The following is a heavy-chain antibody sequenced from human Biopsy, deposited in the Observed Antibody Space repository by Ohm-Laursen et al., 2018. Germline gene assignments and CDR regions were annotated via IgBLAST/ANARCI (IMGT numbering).Heavy chain of an antibody. Sequence: SDTLSLTCTVSGDSVSSGSFYWTWIRQPPGQGLEYIGYIYDRGSTANYNPSPESRVTMSVDMPKNQFSLKLSSVTAADTVIYYCARGMRSSGWPYFDSWGQGTLVTVSS. D-gene: IGHD6-19*01. CDR2: IYDRGSTA. CDR1: GDSVSSGSFY. V-gene: IGHV4-61*01. CDR3: ARGMRSSGWPYFDS. J-gene: IGHJ4*02.